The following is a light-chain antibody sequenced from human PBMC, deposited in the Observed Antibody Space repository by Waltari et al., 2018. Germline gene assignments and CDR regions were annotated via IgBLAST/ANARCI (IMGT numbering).Light chain of an antibody. Sequence: QSVLTQPPSASGTPGQRVTISCSGRFSNIGSNFVSWYQQLPGTAPKLLMYKNNPRPSGVPDRFSGSKQGTSASLAISGLRSEDEAEYYCAAWDGSLSGSYVFGTGTKVTVL. CDR3: AAWDGSLSGSYV. J-gene: IGLJ1*01. V-gene: IGLV1-47*01. CDR2: KNN. CDR1: FSNIGSNF.